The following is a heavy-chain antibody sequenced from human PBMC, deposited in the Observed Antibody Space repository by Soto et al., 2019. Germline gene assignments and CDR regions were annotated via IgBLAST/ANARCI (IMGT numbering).Heavy chain of an antibody. J-gene: IGHJ4*02. V-gene: IGHV4-34*01. D-gene: IGHD6-13*01. CDR2: INHSGST. CDR1: GGSFSGYY. Sequence: SETLSLTCAVYGGSFSGYYWSWIRQPPGKGLEWIGEINHSGSTNYNPSLKSRVTISVDTSKNQFSLKLSSVTAADTAVYYCARGLSIAAAGTKSSPNSGFDYWGQGTLVTVSS. CDR3: ARGLSIAAAGTKSSPNSGFDY.